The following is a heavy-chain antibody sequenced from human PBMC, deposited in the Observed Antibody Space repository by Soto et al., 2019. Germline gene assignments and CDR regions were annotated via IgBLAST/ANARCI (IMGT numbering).Heavy chain of an antibody. Sequence: EVQLVESGGGLVQPGGSLRLSCAASGFTFSSYCMHWVRQSPGKGLVWVSRINSDGSSASYADSVKGRFTISRDKAKNTLYLQMNSLRAEDTAMYYCVRTSLVVAAATREDYWGQGTLVTVST. CDR2: INSDGSSA. D-gene: IGHD2-15*01. J-gene: IGHJ4*02. CDR1: GFTFSSYC. V-gene: IGHV3-74*01. CDR3: VRTSLVVAAATREDY.